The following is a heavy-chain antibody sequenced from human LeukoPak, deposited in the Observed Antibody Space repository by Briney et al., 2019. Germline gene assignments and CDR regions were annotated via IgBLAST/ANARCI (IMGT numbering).Heavy chain of an antibody. V-gene: IGHV1-18*01. Sequence: ASVKVSCKASGYTFTSYGISWVRQAPGQGLEWMGWISAYNGNTNYAQKLQGRVTMTTDTSTSTAYMELRSLRSDDTAVYYRARDSLEQYYGSGRTDYWGQGTLVTVSS. J-gene: IGHJ4*02. CDR3: ARDSLEQYYGSGRTDY. CDR2: ISAYNGNT. D-gene: IGHD3-10*01. CDR1: GYTFTSYG.